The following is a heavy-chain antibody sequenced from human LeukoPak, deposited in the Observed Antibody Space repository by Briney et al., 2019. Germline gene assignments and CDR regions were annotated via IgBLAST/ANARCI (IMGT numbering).Heavy chain of an antibody. CDR2: IYHSGST. J-gene: IGHJ4*02. D-gene: IGHD6-13*01. Sequence: SETLSLTCTVSGYSISSGYYWGWIRQPPGKGLEWIGSIYHSGSTYYNPSLKSRVTISVDTSKNQFSLKLSSVTAADTAVYYCAREGAAAGSPFDYWGQGTLVTVSS. V-gene: IGHV4-38-2*02. CDR1: GYSISSGYY. CDR3: AREGAAAGSPFDY.